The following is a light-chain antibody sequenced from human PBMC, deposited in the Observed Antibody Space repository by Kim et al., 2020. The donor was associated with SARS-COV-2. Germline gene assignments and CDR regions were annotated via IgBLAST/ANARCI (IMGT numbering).Light chain of an antibody. CDR1: QSIRNY. CDR3: QQSYSGPLT. CDR2: AAS. Sequence: DIQMTQSPSSLSASVGDRVTITCRASQSIRNYLNWYQQKPGKAPKLLIYAASSLQSGVPSRFSGSGSGTDFTLTIISLQPEDFAAYYCQQSYSGPLTFGGGTKVDIK. J-gene: IGKJ4*01. V-gene: IGKV1-39*01.